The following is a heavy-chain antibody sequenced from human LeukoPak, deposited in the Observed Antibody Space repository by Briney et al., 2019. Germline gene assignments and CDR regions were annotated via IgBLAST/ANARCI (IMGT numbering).Heavy chain of an antibody. Sequence: GGSQRLSCTVSGFSLSSYAPSWVRRAPGKGLEWVSATSSSDAGKYYADSVRGRFTISRDNSRNTMYLQMNSLRVEDAAVYYCAKAPVTSCRGAFCYPFDSWGQGTLVTVSS. D-gene: IGHD2-15*01. J-gene: IGHJ4*02. CDR1: GFSLSSYA. V-gene: IGHV3-23*01. CDR3: AKAPVTSCRGAFCYPFDS. CDR2: TSSSDAGK.